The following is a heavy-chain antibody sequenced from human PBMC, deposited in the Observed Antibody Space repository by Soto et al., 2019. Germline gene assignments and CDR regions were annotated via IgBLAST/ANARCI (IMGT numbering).Heavy chain of an antibody. CDR1: GYTFTSYY. V-gene: IGHV1-46*01. CDR3: ARDWGLIVGAPISLYFDY. J-gene: IGHJ4*02. CDR2: INPSGGST. Sequence: ASLKVSCKASGYTFTSYYMHWVRQAPVQGLEWMGIINPSGGSTSYAQKFQGRVTMTRDTSTSTVYMELSSLRSEDTAVYYCARDWGLIVGAPISLYFDYWGQGTLVTVSS. D-gene: IGHD1-26*01.